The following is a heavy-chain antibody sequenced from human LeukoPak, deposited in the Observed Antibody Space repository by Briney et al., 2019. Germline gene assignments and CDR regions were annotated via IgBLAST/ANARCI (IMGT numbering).Heavy chain of an antibody. D-gene: IGHD2-15*01. CDR3: VRGYCSGSNCRNWFDP. J-gene: IGHJ5*02. V-gene: IGHV4-59*08. Sequence: PSETLSLTCTVSGDSISTYYWSWIRQPPGKGLEWSGYVSYSGSTNYNPSLKSRVTISVDTSKNQFSLKLSSVTATDTAVYYCVRGYCSGSNCRNWFDPWGQGTLVTVSS. CDR1: GDSISTYY. CDR2: VSYSGST.